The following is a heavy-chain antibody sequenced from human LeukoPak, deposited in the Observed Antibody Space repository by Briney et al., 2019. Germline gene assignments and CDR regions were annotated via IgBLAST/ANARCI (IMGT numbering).Heavy chain of an antibody. Sequence: GGSLRLSCAASGFTLSSYAMSWVRQAPGKGLEWVSATSSSDAGTYYADSVRGRFTISRDNYKNTMYLQMNSLRAEDTAVYYCAKRSGSGGPFDYWGQGILVTVSS. J-gene: IGHJ4*02. D-gene: IGHD3-10*01. CDR3: AKRSGSGGPFDY. CDR2: TSSSDAGT. CDR1: GFTLSSYA. V-gene: IGHV3-23*01.